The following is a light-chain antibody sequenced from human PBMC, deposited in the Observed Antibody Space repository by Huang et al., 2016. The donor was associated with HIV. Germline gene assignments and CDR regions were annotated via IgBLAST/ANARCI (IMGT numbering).Light chain of an antibody. Sequence: DIVMTQTPLSLSVTPGQPASISCKSSQSLLHRDGKTYLYWYLQKVGQSPQLLIYEVYNRFSGVPDRFSGSGSGTDFTLKISRMEAEDVGVYYCMQSIQLPLTFGGGTKVEIK. V-gene: IGKV2D-29*02. CDR1: QSLLHRDGKTY. J-gene: IGKJ4*01. CDR2: EVY. CDR3: MQSIQLPLT.